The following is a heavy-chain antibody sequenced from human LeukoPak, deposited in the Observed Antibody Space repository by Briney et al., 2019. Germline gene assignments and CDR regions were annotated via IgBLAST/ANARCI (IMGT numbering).Heavy chain of an antibody. Sequence: SVKVSCKASGGTFSSYAISWVRQAPRHELKCMGGIIPIFGTANYAQKFQGRVTITADESTSTAYMELSSLRSEDTAVYYCASSRGSGSGSYYKDWGQGSLVTVSS. CDR3: ASSRGSGSGSYYKD. CDR1: GGTFSSYA. D-gene: IGHD3-10*01. V-gene: IGHV1-69*01. J-gene: IGHJ4*02. CDR2: IIPIFGTA.